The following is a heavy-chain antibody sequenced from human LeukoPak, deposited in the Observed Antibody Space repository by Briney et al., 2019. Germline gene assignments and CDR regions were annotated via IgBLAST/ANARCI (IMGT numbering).Heavy chain of an antibody. CDR1: GFTFSGYA. V-gene: IGHV3-23*01. Sequence: GGSLRLSCAASGFTFSGYAMSWVRQAPGKGLEWVSAISGSGGTTYYADSVKGLFTISRDNSKNTLYLQMNSLRAEDTAVYYCAKGSSVIRALIPDLFDYWGQGTLVTVSS. CDR3: AKGSSVIRALIPDLFDY. D-gene: IGHD3-10*01. CDR2: ISGSGGTT. J-gene: IGHJ4*02.